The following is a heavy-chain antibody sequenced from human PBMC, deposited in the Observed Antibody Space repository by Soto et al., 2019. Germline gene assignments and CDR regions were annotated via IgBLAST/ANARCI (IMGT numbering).Heavy chain of an antibody. D-gene: IGHD1-26*01. CDR2: INHLETT. CDR3: ARGGGSDSFDY. J-gene: IGHJ4*02. V-gene: IGHV4-30-2*01. CDR1: GASITYGNYA. Sequence: QLQLHESGSGLVKPSQTLSLTCTVSGASITYGNYAWSWIRQTPGKGLEWIGYINHLETTFYNPSFESRLTPSIDRAKNQFSLNLNSMSAADRAVYFCARGGGSDSFDYWGQGILVTVSS.